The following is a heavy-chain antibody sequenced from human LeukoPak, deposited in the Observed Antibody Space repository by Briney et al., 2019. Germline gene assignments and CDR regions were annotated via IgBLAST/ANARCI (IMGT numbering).Heavy chain of an antibody. CDR2: ISSSSSYI. V-gene: IGHV3-21*01. D-gene: IGHD4-17*01. CDR3: ARLPGGDYGAGYYYYMDV. J-gene: IGHJ6*03. CDR1: TFTFSSYS. Sequence: PGRSLRLSCAASTFTFSSYSMNWVRQAPGKGLEWVSSISSSSSYIYYADSVKGRFTISRDNAKNSLYLQMNSLRAEDTAVYYCARLPGGDYGAGYYYYMDVWGKGTTVTVSS.